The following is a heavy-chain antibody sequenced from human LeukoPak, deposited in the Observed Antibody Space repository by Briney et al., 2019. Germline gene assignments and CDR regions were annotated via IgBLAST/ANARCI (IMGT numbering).Heavy chain of an antibody. D-gene: IGHD5-24*01. CDR1: GGSISSGGYY. Sequence: SETLSLTCTVSGGSISSGGYYWSWIRQHPGKGLEWIGYIYYSGSTYCNPSLKSRVTISVDTSKNQFSLKLSSVTAADTAVYYCARWLQFSLDYWGQGTLVTVSS. J-gene: IGHJ4*02. CDR2: IYYSGST. V-gene: IGHV4-31*03. CDR3: ARWLQFSLDY.